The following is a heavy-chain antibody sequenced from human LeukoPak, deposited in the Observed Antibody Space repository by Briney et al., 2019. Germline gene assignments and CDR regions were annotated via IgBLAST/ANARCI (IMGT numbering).Heavy chain of an antibody. Sequence: GGSLRLPCAASGFTFSSYAMHWVRQAPGKGLEWVAVISYDGSNKYYADSVKGRFTISRDNSKNTLYLQMNSLRAEDTAVYYCARHGILAYCGGDCLTAPLDYWGQGTLVTVFS. D-gene: IGHD2-21*02. CDR2: ISYDGSNK. CDR1: GFTFSSYA. V-gene: IGHV3-30-3*01. J-gene: IGHJ4*02. CDR3: ARHGILAYCGGDCLTAPLDY.